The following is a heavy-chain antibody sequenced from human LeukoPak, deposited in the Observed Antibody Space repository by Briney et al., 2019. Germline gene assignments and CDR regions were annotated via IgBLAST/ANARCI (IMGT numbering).Heavy chain of an antibody. J-gene: IGHJ4*02. CDR1: GFTVSSNY. CDR3: ARSTLTVGSLGNTGYFDY. D-gene: IGHD1/OR15-1a*01. V-gene: IGHV3-53*01. Sequence: GGSLRLSCTASGFTVSSNYMSWVRQAPGKGLEWVSVIYSGGSTYYADSVKGRFTISRDNSKNTLYLQMNSLRAEDTAVYYCARSTLTVGSLGNTGYFDYWGQGTLVTVSS. CDR2: IYSGGST.